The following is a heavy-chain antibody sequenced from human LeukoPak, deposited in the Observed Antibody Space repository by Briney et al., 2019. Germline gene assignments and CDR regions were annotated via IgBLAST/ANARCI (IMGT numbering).Heavy chain of an antibody. J-gene: IGHJ5*01. V-gene: IGHV3-7*05. CDR2: IKQDGSEK. CDR1: GFTFSNYW. D-gene: IGHD5-18*01. Sequence: PGGSLRLSCAASGFTFSNYWMTWVRQAPGKGLEWVANIKQDGSEKYYVDSVKGRFTISRDNAKNSLFLQMNSLRAEDTAVYYCARGRAYSRDWFEFWGQGTLVTVSS. CDR3: ARGRAYSRDWFEF.